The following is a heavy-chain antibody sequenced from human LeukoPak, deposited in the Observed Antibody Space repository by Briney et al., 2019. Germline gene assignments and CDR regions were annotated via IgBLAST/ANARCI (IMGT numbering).Heavy chain of an antibody. Sequence: GTLSLTCAVSGDSISTNHWWSWVRQPPGMGLEWVSVVSTNGDVTFYADSVKGRFTISRDNSKNTLFLQMNSLRAEDTAVYYCAKLSLSGRSQSADYWGQGTLVTVSS. V-gene: IGHV3-23*01. CDR3: AKLSLSGRSQSADY. CDR1: GDSISTNH. D-gene: IGHD3-10*01. J-gene: IGHJ4*02. CDR2: VSTNGDVT.